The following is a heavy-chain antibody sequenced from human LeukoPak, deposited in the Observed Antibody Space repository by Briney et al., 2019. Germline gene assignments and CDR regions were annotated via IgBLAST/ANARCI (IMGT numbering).Heavy chain of an antibody. Sequence: GGSLRLSCTASGFAFDEHGMSWVRQVPGKGLEWVSGINWRGGSTGYGDPLRGRFTISRDNAKNSLYLQMDSLRAEDTALYYCARAPITSPFYFDYWGQGTLVTVSS. D-gene: IGHD2-2*01. V-gene: IGHV3-20*04. CDR3: ARAPITSPFYFDY. J-gene: IGHJ4*02. CDR1: GFAFDEHG. CDR2: INWRGGST.